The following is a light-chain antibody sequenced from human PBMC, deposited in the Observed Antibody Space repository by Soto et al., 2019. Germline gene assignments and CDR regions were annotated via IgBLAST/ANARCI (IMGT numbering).Light chain of an antibody. V-gene: IGLV2-14*01. Sequence: QSVLTQPASVSGPPGQSITISCTGTSSDVGSYKYVSWYQHHPGKAPKLMIYEVSNRPSGVSNRFSGSKSGSTASLTISGLQAEDEADYYRSSYTSSSTLHVFGTGTKVTVL. CDR3: SSYTSSSTLHV. CDR2: EVS. J-gene: IGLJ1*01. CDR1: SSDVGSYKY.